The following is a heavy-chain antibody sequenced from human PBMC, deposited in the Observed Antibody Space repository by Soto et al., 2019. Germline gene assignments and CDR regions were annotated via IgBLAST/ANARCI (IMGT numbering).Heavy chain of an antibody. V-gene: IGHV3-33*01. D-gene: IGHD6-6*01. CDR1: GFTFSSYG. CDR2: IWYDGSNK. CDR3: ARDLSRNFNAAPDAFDI. J-gene: IGHJ3*02. Sequence: GGSLRLSCAASGFTFSSYGMHWVRQAPGKGLEWVAVIWYDGSNKYYADSVKGRFTISRDNSKNTLYLQMNSLRAEDTAVYYCARDLSRNFNAAPDAFDIWGQGTMVTVSS.